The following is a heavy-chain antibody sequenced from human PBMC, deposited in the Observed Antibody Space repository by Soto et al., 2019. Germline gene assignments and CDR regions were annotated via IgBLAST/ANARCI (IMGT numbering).Heavy chain of an antibody. D-gene: IGHD6-19*01. CDR3: AKDRKSGSGWYWDY. CDR1: GFTFSNFA. V-gene: IGHV3-23*01. J-gene: IGHJ4*02. Sequence: PGGSLRLSCAASGFTFSNFAMSWVRQAPGKGLEWVSAISGSGTSTYDADSVKGRFSISRDNSKNTLYLQMNSLRAEDTAVSYCAKDRKSGSGWYWDYWGQATLVTVSS. CDR2: ISGSGTST.